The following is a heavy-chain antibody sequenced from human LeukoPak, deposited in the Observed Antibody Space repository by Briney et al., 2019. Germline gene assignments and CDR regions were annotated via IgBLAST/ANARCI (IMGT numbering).Heavy chain of an antibody. Sequence: SETLSPTCTVSGGSINSYYWSWIRQPAGKGLEWIGRVYISGSTNYNPSLRSRVIMSVDTSKNQFSLKLTSVTAADTAVYYCARGRIAAAGDGFDYWGQGTLVTVSS. V-gene: IGHV4-4*07. D-gene: IGHD6-13*01. J-gene: IGHJ4*02. CDR2: VYISGST. CDR3: ARGRIAAAGDGFDY. CDR1: GGSINSYY.